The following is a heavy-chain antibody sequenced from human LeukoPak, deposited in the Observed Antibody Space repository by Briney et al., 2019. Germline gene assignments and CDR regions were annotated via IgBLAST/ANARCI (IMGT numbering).Heavy chain of an antibody. J-gene: IGHJ4*02. CDR3: ARDSTRGGYFDY. CDR2: ISSSSSYI. D-gene: IGHD5-24*01. V-gene: IGHV3-21*01. CDR1: GFTFSSYS. Sequence: GGSLRLSCAASGFTFSSYSMNWVRQAPGKGLEWVSSISSSSSYIYYADSVKGRFTISRDNAKNSRYLQMNSLRAEDTAVYYCARDSTRGGYFDYWGQGTLVTVSS.